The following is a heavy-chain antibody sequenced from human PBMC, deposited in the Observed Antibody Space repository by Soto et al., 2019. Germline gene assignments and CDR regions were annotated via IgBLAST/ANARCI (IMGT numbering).Heavy chain of an antibody. CDR3: ARDVTLVRGVTNAFDI. Sequence: QVQLVQSGAEVKKPGASVKVSCKASGYTFTMYEMHWVRQAPGERLEWMGRINTGNGNTRYSKKFQGRVTITRDTSASTVYMELSSLRSEDTAAYYCARDVTLVRGVTNAFDIWGQGTMVTVSS. D-gene: IGHD3-10*01. CDR2: INTGNGNT. V-gene: IGHV1-3*04. CDR1: GYTFTMYE. J-gene: IGHJ3*02.